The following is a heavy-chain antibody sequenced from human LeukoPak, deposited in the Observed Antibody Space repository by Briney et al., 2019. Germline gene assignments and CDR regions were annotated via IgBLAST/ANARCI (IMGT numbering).Heavy chain of an antibody. D-gene: IGHD1-20*01. CDR3: ATLIGTTFF. CDR2: IFPNSGGT. CDR1: GYTFTGYY. V-gene: IGHV1-2*02. J-gene: IGHJ4*02. Sequence: ASVKVSCKASGYTFTGYYMHWVRQAPGQGLEWMGWIFPNSGGTNYAQKFQGRVTMTRDTSISAAYMELSRLKSDDTAVCYCATLIGTTFFWGQGTLVTVSS.